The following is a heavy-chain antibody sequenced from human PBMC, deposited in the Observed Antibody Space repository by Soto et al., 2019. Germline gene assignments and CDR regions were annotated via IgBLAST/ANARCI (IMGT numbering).Heavy chain of an antibody. V-gene: IGHV1-69*01. CDR1: GGTFSSYA. CDR2: IIPIFGTA. D-gene: IGHD3-10*01. CDR3: AGHGTYYYGSGSYSYYYGMDV. J-gene: IGHJ6*02. Sequence: QVQLVQSGAEVKKPGSSVKVSCKASGGTFSSYAISWVRQAPGQGLEWMGGIIPIFGTANYAQKFQGRVTITADESTSTAYMELSSLRSEDTAVYYCAGHGTYYYGSGSYSYYYGMDVWGQGTTVTVSS.